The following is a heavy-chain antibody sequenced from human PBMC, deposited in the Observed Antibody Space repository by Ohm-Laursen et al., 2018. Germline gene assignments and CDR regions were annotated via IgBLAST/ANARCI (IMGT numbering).Heavy chain of an antibody. V-gene: IGHV4-31*03. Sequence: TLSLTCTVSGGSISSGGYYWSWIRQHPGKGLEWIGYIYFSGSTYNNPSLKSRVTISVDTSKNQFSLKVSSVTAADTAVYYCARVAYRSGWYYFDYWGQGTLVTVSS. D-gene: IGHD6-19*01. J-gene: IGHJ4*02. CDR1: GGSISSGGYY. CDR3: ARVAYRSGWYYFDY. CDR2: IYFSGST.